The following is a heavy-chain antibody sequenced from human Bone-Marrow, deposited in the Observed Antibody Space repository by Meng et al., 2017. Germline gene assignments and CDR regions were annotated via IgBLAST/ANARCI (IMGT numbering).Heavy chain of an antibody. CDR1: GFTFSNAW. J-gene: IGHJ4*02. CDR3: ARDGDY. CDR2: IWYDGSNK. V-gene: IGHV3-33*08. Sequence: VRVGESGGGLVRPGGSLRPSCAASGFTFSNAWMTGVRQAPGKGLEWVAVIWYDGSNKYYADSVKGRFTISRDNSKNTLYLQMNSLRAEDTAVYYCARDGDYWGQGTLVTVSS.